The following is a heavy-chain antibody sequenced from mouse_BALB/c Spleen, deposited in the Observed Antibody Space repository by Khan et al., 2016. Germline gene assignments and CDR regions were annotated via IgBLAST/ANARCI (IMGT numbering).Heavy chain of an antibody. CDR3: ARGAY. V-gene: IGHV1-9*01. Sequence: QVQLKQSGAELMKPGASVKISCKATGYTFSRYWIEWVKERPGHGLAWIGEILPGTGSTNYNEKLKGKATLTAEKSSNTAYIQLSSLTSEDSAVYYCARGAYWGRGTLVTVSA. CDR1: GYTFSRYW. CDR2: ILPGTGST. J-gene: IGHJ3*01.